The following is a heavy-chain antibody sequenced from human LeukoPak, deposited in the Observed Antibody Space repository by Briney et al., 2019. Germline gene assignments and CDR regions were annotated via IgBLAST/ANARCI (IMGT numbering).Heavy chain of an antibody. Sequence: ASVKVSCKVSGYTLTELSMHWVRQAPGKGLEWMGGFDPEDGETIYAQKFQGRVTMTEDTSTDTAYMELSSLRSEDTAVYYCARDYPDIVVVVAATHSWFDPWGQGTLVTVSS. V-gene: IGHV1-24*01. J-gene: IGHJ5*02. CDR2: FDPEDGET. CDR3: ARDYPDIVVVVAATHSWFDP. CDR1: GYTLTELS. D-gene: IGHD2-15*01.